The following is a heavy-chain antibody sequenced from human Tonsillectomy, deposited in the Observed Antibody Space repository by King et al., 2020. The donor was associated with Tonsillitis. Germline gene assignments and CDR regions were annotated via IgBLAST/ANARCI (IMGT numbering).Heavy chain of an antibody. J-gene: IGHJ4*02. Sequence: VQLVESGGDLVQPGGSLRLSCAVSGFTMSSNAMNWVRQAPGKGLEWVSGISGSVGKTYYADSVKGRFTISRDTSKNTLYLQMNALRAEDTALYYCAKRSGDNFGPLDYWGQGTPVAVSS. CDR2: ISGSVGKT. D-gene: IGHD4-17*01. V-gene: IGHV3-23*04. CDR3: AKRSGDNFGPLDY. CDR1: GFTMSSNA.